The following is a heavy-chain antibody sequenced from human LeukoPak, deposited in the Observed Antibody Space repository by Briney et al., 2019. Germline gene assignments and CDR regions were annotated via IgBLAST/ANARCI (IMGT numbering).Heavy chain of an antibody. D-gene: IGHD6-19*01. CDR3: AKGPHSSGWHYFDY. V-gene: IGHV3-23*01. CDR1: GFTFGSYA. CDR2: FTYSGVNT. J-gene: IGHJ4*02. Sequence: PGRSLRLSCAASGFTFGSYAMTWVRQVPGKGLDWVSTFTYSGVNTYYADSVRGRFTISRDNSKNTLYLQLNSLRAEDTALYYCAKGPHSSGWHYFDYWGQGTLVTVSS.